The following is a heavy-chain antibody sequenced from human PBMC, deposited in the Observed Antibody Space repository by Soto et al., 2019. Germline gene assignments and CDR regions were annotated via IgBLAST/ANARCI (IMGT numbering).Heavy chain of an antibody. D-gene: IGHD5-18*01. CDR3: ATGGHNDGYNFYHGMDV. CDR2: VIPLFDTA. CDR1: GGIFTNNA. V-gene: IGHV1-69*01. J-gene: IGHJ6*02. Sequence: QVQVVQSGAEVKKPGSSVKVSCKVSGGIFTNNAISWVRQAPGQGLEWLGGVIPLFDTAYYAQIFRGRLMISAVGATTTAYMELSGLTSADTAVYFCATGGHNDGYNFYHGMDVWGQGTTVTVS.